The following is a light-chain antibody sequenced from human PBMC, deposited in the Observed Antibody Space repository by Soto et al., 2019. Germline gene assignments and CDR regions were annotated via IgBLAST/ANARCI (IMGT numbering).Light chain of an antibody. CDR1: SNDIGAYNF. CDR2: EVS. Sequence: ALTQPASVSGAPGQSLPISCDGSSNDIGAYNFVSWYQHFPGKAPKLVIYEVSSRPSGVSYRFSGSKSGNTASLTISGLQAEDESHYYCSSSTSCDPLIFGGGTK. J-gene: IGLJ2*01. CDR3: SSSTSCDPLI. V-gene: IGLV2-14*01.